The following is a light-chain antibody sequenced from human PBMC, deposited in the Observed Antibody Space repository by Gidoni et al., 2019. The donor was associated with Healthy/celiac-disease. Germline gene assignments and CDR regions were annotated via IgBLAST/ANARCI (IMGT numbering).Light chain of an antibody. CDR1: QSISSW. Sequence: DIQLTHSPSTLSASVGDRVTITCRASQSISSWLAWYQQKPGKAPKRLIYKASSLESGVPSRFSGSGSGTEFTLIISSLQPDDVATYYCQQYNSYSQWTFGQGTKVEIK. J-gene: IGKJ1*01. CDR2: KAS. V-gene: IGKV1-5*03. CDR3: QQYNSYSQWT.